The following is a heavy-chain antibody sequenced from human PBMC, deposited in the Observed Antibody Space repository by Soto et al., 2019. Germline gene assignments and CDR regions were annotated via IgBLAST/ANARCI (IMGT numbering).Heavy chain of an antibody. CDR3: ARDRAKGFLIAVGILDP. D-gene: IGHD6-19*01. V-gene: IGHV4-4*02. Sequence: TSETLSLTCAVSGGSISSSNWWSWVRQPPGKGLEWIGEIYHSGSTNYNPSLKSRVTISVDKSKNQFSLKLSSVTAADTAVYYCARDRAKGFLIAVGILDPWGQGTLVTVSS. CDR1: GGSISSSNW. J-gene: IGHJ5*02. CDR2: IYHSGST.